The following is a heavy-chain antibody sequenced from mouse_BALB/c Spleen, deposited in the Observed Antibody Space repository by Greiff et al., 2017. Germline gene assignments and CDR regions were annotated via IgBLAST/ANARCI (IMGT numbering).Heavy chain of an antibody. D-gene: IGHD2-1*01. J-gene: IGHJ2*01. CDR2: ISSGSSTI. Sequence: EVKLVESGGGLVQPGGSRKLSCAASGFTFSSFGMHWVRQAPEKGLEWVAYISSGSSTIYYADTVKGRFTISRDNPKNTLFLQMTSLRSEDTAMYYCARGDGNYLYYFDYWGQGTTLTVSS. CDR1: GFTFSSFG. V-gene: IGHV5-17*02. CDR3: ARGDGNYLYYFDY.